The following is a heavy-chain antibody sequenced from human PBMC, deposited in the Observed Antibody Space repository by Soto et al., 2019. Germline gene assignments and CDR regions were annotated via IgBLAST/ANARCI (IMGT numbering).Heavy chain of an antibody. D-gene: IGHD6-13*01. J-gene: IGHJ4*02. CDR2: INSDASTT. V-gene: IGHV3-74*01. CDR1: GFTFSSFW. Sequence: EVQLVESGGGLVQPGGSLRLSCAASGFTFSSFWMYWVRQAPGKGLVWVSRINSDASTTSYADSVKGRFTISRDNAKNTLYLQMNSLTPEDTAVYYCARIPPGWGGGQLVLDYWGQGTLVTVSS. CDR3: ARIPPGWGGGQLVLDY.